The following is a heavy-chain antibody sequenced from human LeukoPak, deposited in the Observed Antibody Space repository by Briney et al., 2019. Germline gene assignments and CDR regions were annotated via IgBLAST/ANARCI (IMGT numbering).Heavy chain of an antibody. CDR2: IYYSGST. CDR1: GGSISSSSYY. CDR3: ARRAAVVLMVYDSLGAFDI. D-gene: IGHD2-8*01. Sequence: PSETLSLTCTVSGGSISSSSYYWGWIRQPPGKGLEWIGSIYYSGSTYYNPSLKSRVTISVDRSKNQFSLKLSSVTAADTAVYYCARRAAVVLMVYDSLGAFDIWGQGTMVTVSS. V-gene: IGHV4-39*07. J-gene: IGHJ3*02.